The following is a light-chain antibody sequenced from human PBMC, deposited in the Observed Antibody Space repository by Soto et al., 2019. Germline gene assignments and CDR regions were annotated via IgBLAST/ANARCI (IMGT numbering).Light chain of an antibody. CDR2: GAS. V-gene: IGKV3-20*01. CDR3: QQYGSSPPYT. J-gene: IGKJ2*01. Sequence: EIVLTQSPGTLSWSPGERATLSCRSSQSVSSSYLAWYPQKPGKAPRLLIYGASSRATGIPDRFSGSGSGTDFTLTISRLEPEDFAVYYCQQYGSSPPYTFGQGTKLEIK. CDR1: QSVSSSY.